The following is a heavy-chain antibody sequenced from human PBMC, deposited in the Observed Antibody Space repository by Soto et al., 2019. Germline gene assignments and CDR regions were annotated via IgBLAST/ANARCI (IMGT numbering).Heavy chain of an antibody. CDR1: GGSIDSDDYY. CDR2: IYSSGRT. CDR3: ARDPGNSPDFFEY. V-gene: IGHV4-30-4*01. D-gene: IGHD1-1*01. J-gene: IGHJ4*02. Sequence: SETLSLTCTVSGGSIDSDDYYWTWIRQPPGKGLEWIGYIYSSGRTSYNPSLESRLTISIDTSKNQFSLHLNSVSAADTAVYLCARDPGNSPDFFEYWGQGTLLTVSS.